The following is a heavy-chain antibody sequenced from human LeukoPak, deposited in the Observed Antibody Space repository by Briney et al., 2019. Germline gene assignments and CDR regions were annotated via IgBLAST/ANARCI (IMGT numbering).Heavy chain of an antibody. CDR1: GFTVGSNY. Sequence: GGSRRLSFAASGFTVGSNYWAWFGQAPGKGLNGVSVIFGGGSTYYADSVKGRFTISRDNSKNTLYLQMNSLRAEDTAVYYCAKDPHPGIAVAGTGDYYMDVWGKGTTVTISS. CDR3: AKDPHPGIAVAGTGDYYMDV. V-gene: IGHV3-66*01. CDR2: IFGGGST. J-gene: IGHJ6*03. D-gene: IGHD6-19*01.